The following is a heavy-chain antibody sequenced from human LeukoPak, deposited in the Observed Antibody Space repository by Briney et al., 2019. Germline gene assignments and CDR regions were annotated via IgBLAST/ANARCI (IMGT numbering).Heavy chain of an antibody. CDR3: ARDGEDYVWGSYRDY. D-gene: IGHD3-16*02. J-gene: IGHJ4*02. CDR1: GGSISGYY. Sequence: SETLSLTCTVSGGSISGYYWSWIRQPAGKGLEWIGRVYTSGSTNYNPSLKSRVTMSVDTSKNQFSLRLSSVTAADTAVYYCARDGEDYVWGSYRDYWGQGTLVTVSS. CDR2: VYTSGST. V-gene: IGHV4-4*07.